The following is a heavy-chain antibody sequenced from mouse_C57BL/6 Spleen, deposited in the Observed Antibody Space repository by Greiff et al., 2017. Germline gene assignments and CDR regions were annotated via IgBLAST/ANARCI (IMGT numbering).Heavy chain of an antibody. J-gene: IGHJ1*03. CDR1: GYAFSSSW. V-gene: IGHV1-82*01. CDR3: ARWGYFDV. CDR2: IYPGDGDT. Sequence: QVQLKESGPELVKPGASVKISCKASGYAFSSSWMNWVKQRPGKGLEWIGRIYPGDGDTNYNGKFKGKATLTADKSSSTAYMQLSSLTSEDSAVYFCARWGYFDVWGTGTTVTVSS.